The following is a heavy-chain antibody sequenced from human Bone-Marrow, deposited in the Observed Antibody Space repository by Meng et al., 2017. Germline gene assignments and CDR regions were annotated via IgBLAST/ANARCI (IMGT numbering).Heavy chain of an antibody. CDR2: IHYSGNT. V-gene: IGHV4-39*01. CDR1: GGSTRRSSDY. Sequence: QLQLQESGPGLVKPSETLSLTCTVSGGSTRRSSDYWGWVRQPPGKGLEWIGSIHYSGNTYYNPSLKSRVTISEHTSKNQFSLKLSSVTAADTAVFYCARHLLVGATLNWFDPWGQGTLVTVSS. J-gene: IGHJ5*02. CDR3: ARHLLVGATLNWFDP. D-gene: IGHD1-26*01.